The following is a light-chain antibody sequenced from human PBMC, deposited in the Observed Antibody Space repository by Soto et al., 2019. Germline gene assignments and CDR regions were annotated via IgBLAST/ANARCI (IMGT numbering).Light chain of an antibody. CDR2: RAS. CDR3: QQYKTYRT. CDR1: QSIDNW. V-gene: IGKV1-5*03. J-gene: IGKJ1*01. Sequence: DIQMTQSPFTLSASVGDRGTMTCRVSQSIDNWLAWYQQKPGKVPNLLIYRASILHSGVPSRFSGSGSGTEFTLTISTLQPDDFATYYCQQYKTYRTFGQGTKVDIK.